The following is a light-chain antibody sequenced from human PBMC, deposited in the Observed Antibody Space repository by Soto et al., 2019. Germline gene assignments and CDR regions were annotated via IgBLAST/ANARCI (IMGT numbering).Light chain of an antibody. J-gene: IGLJ7*01. CDR1: STDIGNYNF. V-gene: IGLV2-23*02. CDR2: EVN. Sequence: QSVPTQPASVSGSPGQSITISCTGSSTDIGNYNFVSWYQHHPGKAPQVIIYEVNKRPSGVSNRFSGSTSGNTASLTISGLQAEDEADYFCCSFAGSSTWVFGGGTQLTVL. CDR3: CSFAGSSTWV.